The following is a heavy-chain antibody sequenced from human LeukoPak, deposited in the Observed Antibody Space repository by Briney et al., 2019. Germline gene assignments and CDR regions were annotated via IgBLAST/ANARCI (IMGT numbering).Heavy chain of an antibody. D-gene: IGHD6-13*01. V-gene: IGHV1-69*04. J-gene: IGHJ4*02. CDR2: IIPILGIA. CDR3: ARDYSSSWYWNY. CDR1: GGTFSSYA. Sequence: SVKVSCKASGGTFSSYAISWVRQAPGQGLEWMGRIIPILGIANYAQKFQGRVTVTADKSTSTAYMELSSLRSEDTAVYYCARDYSSSWYWNYWGQGTLVTVSS.